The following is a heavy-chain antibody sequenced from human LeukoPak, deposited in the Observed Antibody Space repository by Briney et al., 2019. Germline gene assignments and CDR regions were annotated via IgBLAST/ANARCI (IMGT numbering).Heavy chain of an antibody. CDR2: IYYSGST. V-gene: IGHV4-39*07. Sequence: PSETLSLTCTVSGGSISSSSYYWGWIRQPPGKGLEWIGSIYYSGSTYYNPSLKSRVTISVDTSKNQFSLKLSSVTAADTAVYYCARSSGWYLFYWGQGTLVTVSS. J-gene: IGHJ4*02. CDR1: GGSISSSSYY. CDR3: ARSSGWYLFY. D-gene: IGHD6-19*01.